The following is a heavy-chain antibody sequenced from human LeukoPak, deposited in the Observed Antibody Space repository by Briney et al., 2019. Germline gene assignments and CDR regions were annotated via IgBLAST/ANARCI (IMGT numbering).Heavy chain of an antibody. D-gene: IGHD3-22*01. CDR1: GFSFSSYG. CDR2: IRYDGGNK. CDR3: AKGLGSGYQFDY. J-gene: IGHJ4*02. V-gene: IGHV3-30*02. Sequence: GGSLRLSCAASGFSFSSYGMHWVRQAPGKGLEWASFIRYDGGNKFYADSVKGRFTISRDNSKNTLYLQMNSLRVEDTAVYYCAKGLGSGYQFDYWGQGTLVTVSS.